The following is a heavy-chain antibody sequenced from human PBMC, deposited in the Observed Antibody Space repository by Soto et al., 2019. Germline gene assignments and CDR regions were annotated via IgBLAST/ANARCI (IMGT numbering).Heavy chain of an antibody. CDR2: ISGRSGVP. CDR1: GLTLRSYA. V-gene: IGHV3-23*01. J-gene: IGHJ5*02. CDR3: AKGGPFTGGFDP. Sequence: PGGSLRLSYAGSGLTLRSYAMTWIRQTPEKGLEWVSTISGRSGVPSYADSVNGRFTVSRDNSKNTLYLQMNSLRPDDTAIYYCAKGGPFTGGFDPWGQGTLVTVSS. D-gene: IGHD3-16*01.